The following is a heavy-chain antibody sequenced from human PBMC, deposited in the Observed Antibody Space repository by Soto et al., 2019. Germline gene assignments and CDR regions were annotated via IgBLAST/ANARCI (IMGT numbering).Heavy chain of an antibody. CDR3: ARVFRGGGSHYFDY. Sequence: ASVKVSCKASGYTFTSYAMHWVRQAPGQRLEWMGWINAGNGNTKYSQKFQGRVTITRDTSASTAYMELSSLRSEDTAVYYCARVFRGGGSHYFDYWGQGTLVTVSS. CDR1: GYTFTSYA. CDR2: INAGNGNT. D-gene: IGHD2-15*01. V-gene: IGHV1-3*01. J-gene: IGHJ4*02.